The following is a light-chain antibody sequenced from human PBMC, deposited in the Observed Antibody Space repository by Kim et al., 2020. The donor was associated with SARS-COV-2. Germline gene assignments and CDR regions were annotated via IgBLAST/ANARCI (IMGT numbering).Light chain of an antibody. CDR1: SGHTNYA. Sequence: ATVKTTCTRGSGHTNYAVAWHQQQAEKGPRFLMKVNSDGSHSKGDGIPDRFSGSSSGAERHFIISSLQSEDEADYYCQIWGTGTVIFGGGTQLTVL. J-gene: IGLJ2*01. V-gene: IGLV4-69*01. CDR3: QIWGTGTVI. CDR2: VNSDGSH.